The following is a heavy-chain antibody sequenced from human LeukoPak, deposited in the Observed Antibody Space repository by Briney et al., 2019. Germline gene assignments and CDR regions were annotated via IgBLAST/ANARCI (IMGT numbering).Heavy chain of an antibody. Sequence: GGSLRLSCAASGFTFSSYAMHWVRQAPGKGLEWVAVISYDGSNKYYADSVKGRFTISRDNSKNTLYLQMNSLRAEDTVVYYCARDDRDGYNYDWFDPWGQGTLVTVSS. CDR3: ARDDRDGYNYDWFDP. D-gene: IGHD5-24*01. V-gene: IGHV3-30-3*01. CDR2: ISYDGSNK. CDR1: GFTFSSYA. J-gene: IGHJ5*02.